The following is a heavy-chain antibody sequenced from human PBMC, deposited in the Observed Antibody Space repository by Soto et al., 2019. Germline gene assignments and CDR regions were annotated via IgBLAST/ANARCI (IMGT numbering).Heavy chain of an antibody. J-gene: IGHJ3*02. Sequence: GGSLRLSCAASGVTVSSNYMSWGRQAPGKGLEWVSVIYSGGSTYYADSVKGRVTSSRDNSKNTLYLQMNSLRAEDTAVYYCAGSITGTTTSAFYIWGQGTMVTVSS. CDR2: IYSGGST. CDR3: AGSITGTTTSAFYI. D-gene: IGHD1-7*01. CDR1: GVTVSSNY. V-gene: IGHV3-53*01.